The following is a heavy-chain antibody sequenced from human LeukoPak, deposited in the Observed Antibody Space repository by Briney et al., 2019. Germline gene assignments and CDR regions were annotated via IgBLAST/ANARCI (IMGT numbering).Heavy chain of an antibody. CDR2: IYYSGST. Sequence: SETLSLTCTVSGGSISSYYWSWIRQPPGKGLEWIGYIYYSGSTNYNPSLKSRVTISVDTSKNQFSLKLSSVTAADTAVYYCARAMGGYSGYEDWLDPWGQGTLVTVSS. CDR1: GGSISSYY. CDR3: ARAMGGYSGYEDWLDP. D-gene: IGHD5-12*01. J-gene: IGHJ5*02. V-gene: IGHV4-59*01.